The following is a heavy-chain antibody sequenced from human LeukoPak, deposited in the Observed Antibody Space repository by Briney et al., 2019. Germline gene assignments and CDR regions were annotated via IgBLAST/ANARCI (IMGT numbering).Heavy chain of an antibody. CDR2: ISYDGSNK. CDR1: GFTFSSYA. J-gene: IGHJ6*03. V-gene: IGHV3-30-3*01. Sequence: PGGSLRLSCTASGFTFSSYAMHWVRQAPGKGLEWVAVISYDGSNKYYADSVKGRFTISRDNSKNTLYLQMNSLRAEDTAVYYCARVDLADYYYYMDVWGKGTTVTVSS. CDR3: ARVDLADYYYYMDV.